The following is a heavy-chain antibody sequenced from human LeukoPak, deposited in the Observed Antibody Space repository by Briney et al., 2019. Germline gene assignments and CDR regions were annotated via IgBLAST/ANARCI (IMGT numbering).Heavy chain of an antibody. CDR2: ISAYNGNT. D-gene: IGHD4-17*01. Sequence: ASVKVSCKASGYTFTSYAMHWVRQAPGQGLEWMGWISAYNGNTNYAQKLQGRVTMTTDTSTSTAYMELRSLRSDDTAVYYCARPRRATVTTPFDFDYWGQGTLVTVSS. J-gene: IGHJ4*02. CDR1: GYTFTSYA. CDR3: ARPRRATVTTPFDFDY. V-gene: IGHV1-18*01.